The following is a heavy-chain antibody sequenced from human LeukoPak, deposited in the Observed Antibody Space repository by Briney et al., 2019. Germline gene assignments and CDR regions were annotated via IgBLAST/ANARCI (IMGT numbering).Heavy chain of an antibody. CDR2: IIPMFATA. V-gene: IGHV1-69*13. CDR1: GYTFTSYD. J-gene: IGHJ5*02. D-gene: IGHD2-2*01. Sequence: ASVKVSCKASGYTFTSYDINWVRQATGQGLEWMGGIIPMFATANYAQKFQGRVTITADESTSTAYMELSSLRSEDTAVYYCARDARHKYCSSASCYRGWFDPWGQGTLVTVSS. CDR3: ARDARHKYCSSASCYRGWFDP.